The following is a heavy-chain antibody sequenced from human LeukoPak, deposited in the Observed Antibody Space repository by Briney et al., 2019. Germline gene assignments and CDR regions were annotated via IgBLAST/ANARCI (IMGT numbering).Heavy chain of an antibody. Sequence: ASVKVSCKASGYTFTSYYMHWVRQAPGQGLEWLGIINPSGGSTSYAQKFQGRVTMTRDMSTSTVYMELSSLRSEDTAVYHCAGSSSWYGAFDIWGQGTMVTVSS. V-gene: IGHV1-46*01. J-gene: IGHJ3*02. CDR3: AGSSSWYGAFDI. CDR1: GYTFTSYY. D-gene: IGHD6-13*01. CDR2: INPSGGST.